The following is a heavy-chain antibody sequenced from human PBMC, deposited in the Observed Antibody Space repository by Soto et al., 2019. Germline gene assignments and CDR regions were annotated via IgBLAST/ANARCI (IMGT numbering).Heavy chain of an antibody. CDR2: INAGNGNT. D-gene: IGHD4-4*01. Sequence: ASVKVSCKASGYTFTSYAMHWVRQAPGQRLEWMGWINAGNGNTKNSQKFQGRVTITRDTSASTAYMELSSLRSEDTAVYYCARSGDFPPYSNYGANNWFDPWGQGTLVTVSS. V-gene: IGHV1-3*01. CDR1: GYTFTSYA. J-gene: IGHJ5*02. CDR3: ARSGDFPPYSNYGANNWFDP.